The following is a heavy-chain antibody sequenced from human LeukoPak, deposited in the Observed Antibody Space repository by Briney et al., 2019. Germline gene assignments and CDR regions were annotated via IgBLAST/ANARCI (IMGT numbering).Heavy chain of an antibody. CDR1: GYIFTSYW. Sequence: GESLKISCKGSGYIFTSYWIGWVRQMPRKGLEWMGIIYPGDSDTRYSLSFQGQVTISADKSISTAYLQWSSLKASDTAMYYCASSLNYYDSSPPYYYFDYWGQGTLVTVSS. D-gene: IGHD3-22*01. CDR2: IYPGDSDT. J-gene: IGHJ4*02. V-gene: IGHV5-51*01. CDR3: ASSLNYYDSSPPYYYFDY.